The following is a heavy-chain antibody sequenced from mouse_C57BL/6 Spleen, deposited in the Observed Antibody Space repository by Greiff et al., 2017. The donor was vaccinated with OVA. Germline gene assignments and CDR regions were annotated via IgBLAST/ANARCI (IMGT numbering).Heavy chain of an antibody. V-gene: IGHV1-15*01. D-gene: IGHD1-1*01. CDR2: IDPETGGT. CDR1: GYTFTDYE. J-gene: IGHJ3*01. CDR3: TRRYYGGSAFAY. Sequence: VQLQQSGAELVRPGASVTLSCKASGYTFTDYEMHWVKQTPVHGLEWIGAIDPETGGTAYNQKFKGKAILTADKSSSTAYMELRSLTSEDSAVYYCTRRYYGGSAFAYWGQGTLVTVSA.